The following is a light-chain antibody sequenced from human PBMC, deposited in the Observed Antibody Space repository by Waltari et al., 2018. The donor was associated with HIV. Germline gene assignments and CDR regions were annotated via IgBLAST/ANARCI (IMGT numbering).Light chain of an antibody. CDR2: RNN. CDR1: SSNIGSNY. Sequence: QSVLTQPPSASGTPGQRITISCSGSSSNIGSNYVYWYQQLPGTAPKLLIYRNNRRPAGVPDRFSGSKSGTSASRAISGLRSEDEADYYCATWDDTLSGHVVFGGGTKLNVL. CDR3: ATWDDTLSGHVV. J-gene: IGLJ2*01. V-gene: IGLV1-47*01.